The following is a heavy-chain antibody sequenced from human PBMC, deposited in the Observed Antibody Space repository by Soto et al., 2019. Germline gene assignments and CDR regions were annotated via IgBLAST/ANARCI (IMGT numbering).Heavy chain of an antibody. CDR3: VRDSHGDY. CDR1: GFTLSRYW. J-gene: IGHJ4*02. Sequence: EVQLVESGGGLVKPGGSLRLSCAASGFTLSRYWMKWVRQAPGKGLEWVSRIDGDESATNYAVSVKGRFTISRDNAMKTLHLQMNSLTAEYTAVYYCVRDSHGDYWGQGTRVTVSS. CDR2: IDGDESAT. V-gene: IGHV3-74*01.